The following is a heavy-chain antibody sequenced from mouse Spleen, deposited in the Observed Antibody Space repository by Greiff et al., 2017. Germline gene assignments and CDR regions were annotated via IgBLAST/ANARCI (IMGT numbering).Heavy chain of an antibody. CDR1: GFTFSSYA. D-gene: IGHD2-10*02. Sequence: EVKLMESGGGLVKPGGSLKLSCAASGFTFSSYAMSWVRQTPEKRLEWVATISSGGSYTYYPDSVKGRFTISRDNAKNTLYLQMSSLRSEDTAMYYCARQYGTSYYFDYWCQGTTLTVSS. CDR2: ISSGGSYT. J-gene: IGHJ2*01. CDR3: ARQYGTSYYFDY. V-gene: IGHV5-9-3*01.